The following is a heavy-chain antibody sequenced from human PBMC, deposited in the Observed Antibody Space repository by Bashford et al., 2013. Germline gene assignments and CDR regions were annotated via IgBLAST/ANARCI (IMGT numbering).Heavy chain of an antibody. Sequence: GGSLRLSCVASGFTVSTNYMSWVRQAPGKGLEWVSSISWNSDVIGYADSVKGRFTISRDNAKNSLYLQMNSLRAEDTAVYYCARDFGSGWYPYYYYYYMDVWGKGTTVTVSS. CDR3: ARDFGSGWYPYYYYYYMDV. CDR2: ISWNSDVI. J-gene: IGHJ6*03. CDR1: GFTVSTNY. D-gene: IGHD6-19*01. V-gene: IGHV3-11*06.